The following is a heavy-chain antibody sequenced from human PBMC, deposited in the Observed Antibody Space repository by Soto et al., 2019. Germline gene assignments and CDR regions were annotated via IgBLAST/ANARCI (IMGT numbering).Heavy chain of an antibody. Sequence: LSLTCTVSGGSISSSSYYWGWIRQPPGKGLEWIGSIYYSGSTYYNPSLKSRVTVSVDTSKNQFSLKLSSVTAADTAVYYCARHHSQLRFLESNFDYWGQGTLVTVSS. J-gene: IGHJ4*02. CDR1: GGSISSSSYY. V-gene: IGHV4-39*01. CDR2: IYYSGST. CDR3: ARHHSQLRFLESNFDY. D-gene: IGHD3-3*01.